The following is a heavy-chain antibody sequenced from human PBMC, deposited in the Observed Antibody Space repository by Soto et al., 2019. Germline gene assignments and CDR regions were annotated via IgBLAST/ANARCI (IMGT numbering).Heavy chain of an antibody. CDR2: ISYDGSNK. J-gene: IGHJ6*02. V-gene: IGHV3-30-3*01. CDR3: ARASDSSGYPYCGMDV. Sequence: GGSLRLSCAASGFTFSSYAMHWVRQAPGKGLEWVAVISYDGSNKYYADSVKGRFTISRDNSKNTLYLQMNSLRAEDTAVYYCARASDSSGYPYCGMDVWGQGTTVTVSS. D-gene: IGHD3-22*01. CDR1: GFTFSSYA.